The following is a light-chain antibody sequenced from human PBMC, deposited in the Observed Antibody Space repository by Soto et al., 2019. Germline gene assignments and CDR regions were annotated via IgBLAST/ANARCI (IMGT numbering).Light chain of an antibody. Sequence: QSVLTQPASVSGSPGQSITISCTGTSGDVGAYNFVSWYQQHPGKAPKLIVYHVSDRPSGFSSRFSGSKSGNSASLTISGLHAEDEADYYCCSYAGSDTFVFGTGTKVTVL. V-gene: IGLV2-14*03. J-gene: IGLJ1*01. CDR1: SGDVGAYNF. CDR2: HVS. CDR3: CSYAGSDTFV.